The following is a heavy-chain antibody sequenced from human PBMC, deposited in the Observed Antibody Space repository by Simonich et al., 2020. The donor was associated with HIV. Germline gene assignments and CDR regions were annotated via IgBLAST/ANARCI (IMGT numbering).Heavy chain of an antibody. J-gene: IGHJ4*02. CDR1: GYTFTDYY. D-gene: IGHD2-15*01. CDR2: VDPEDGEA. V-gene: IGHV1-69-2*01. Sequence: EVQLVQSGAEVKKPGATVKISCKVSGYTFTDYYILWVQQAPGKGLEWMGRVDPEDGEAVYAEKVQDRGTITADTATDTAYRELSGLRAEDTAVYYCATPSLAATAFDYWGQGTLVTVSS. CDR3: ATPSLAATAFDY.